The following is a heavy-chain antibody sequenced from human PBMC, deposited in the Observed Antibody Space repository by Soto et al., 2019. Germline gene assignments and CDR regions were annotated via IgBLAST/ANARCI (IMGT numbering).Heavy chain of an antibody. CDR2: IKSKTDGGTT. CDR1: GFTFSNAW. V-gene: IGHV3-15*01. CDR3: TTAPNNYYDSSGSYDAFDI. J-gene: IGHJ3*02. D-gene: IGHD3-22*01. Sequence: EVQLVESGGGLVKPGGSLRLSCAASGFTFSNAWMSWVRQAPGKGLEWVGRIKSKTDGGTTDYAAPVKGRFTISRDDSKNTLYLQMNSLKTEDTAVYYCTTAPNNYYDSSGSYDAFDIWGQGTMVTVSS.